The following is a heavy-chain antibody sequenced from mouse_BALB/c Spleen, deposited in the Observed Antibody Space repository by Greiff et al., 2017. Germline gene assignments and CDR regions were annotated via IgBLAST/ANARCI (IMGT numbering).Heavy chain of an antibody. V-gene: IGHV1S135*01. J-gene: IGHJ2*01. D-gene: IGHD2-4*01. CDR2: IDPFNGGT. CDR1: GYSFTSYY. CDR3: ARPTMITYSAY. Sequence: VQLQQSGPELMKPGASVKISCKASGYSFTSYYMHWVKQSHGKSLEWIGYIDPFNGGTSYNQKFKGKATLTVDKSSSTAYMHLSSLTSEDSAVYYCARPTMITYSAYWGEGTPLTVSS.